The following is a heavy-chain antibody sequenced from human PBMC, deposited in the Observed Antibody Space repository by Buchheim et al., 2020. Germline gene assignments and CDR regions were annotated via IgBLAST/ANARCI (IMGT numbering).Heavy chain of an antibody. J-gene: IGHJ6*02. CDR3: ARDIVVVPAAMFLYYYYGMDV. V-gene: IGHV3-74*01. CDR2: INSDGSST. CDR1: GFTFSSYW. D-gene: IGHD2-2*01. Sequence: EVQLVESGGGLVQPGGSLRLSCAASGFTFSSYWMHWVRQVPGKGLVWVLRINSDGSSTSYADSVKGRFTISRDNAKNTLYLQMNSLRAEDTAVYYCARDIVVVPAAMFLYYYYGMDVWGQGTT.